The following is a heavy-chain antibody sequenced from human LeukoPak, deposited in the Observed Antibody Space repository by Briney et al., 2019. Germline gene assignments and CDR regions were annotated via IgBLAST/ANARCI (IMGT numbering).Heavy chain of an antibody. J-gene: IGHJ6*04. CDR1: GGSISSGDYY. V-gene: IGHV4-30-4*01. Sequence: SETLSLTCTVSGGSISSGDYYWSWIRQPPGKGLEWIGYIYYSGSTYYNPSLKNRVTISVDTSKNQFSLKLSSVTAADTAVYYCARGGVAAAGKVRYGMDVWGKGTTVTVSS. D-gene: IGHD6-13*01. CDR3: ARGGVAAAGKVRYGMDV. CDR2: IYYSGST.